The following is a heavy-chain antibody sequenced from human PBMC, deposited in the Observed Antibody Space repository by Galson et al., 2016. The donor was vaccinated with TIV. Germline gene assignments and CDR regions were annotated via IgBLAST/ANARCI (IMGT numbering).Heavy chain of an antibody. CDR2: ITGSGYGAYGT. CDR3: AKDSTYSGGWFWFY. CDR1: GFPFSNYV. Sequence: SLRLSCAASGFPFSNYVMSWVRQAPGKGLEWVATITGSGYGAYGTYYTDSVKGRFTVSRDNSKSTLFLEMNSQRAEDTAVYYCAKDSTYSGGWFWFYWGQGTLVTVSS. J-gene: IGHJ4*02. V-gene: IGHV3-23*01. D-gene: IGHD6-19*01.